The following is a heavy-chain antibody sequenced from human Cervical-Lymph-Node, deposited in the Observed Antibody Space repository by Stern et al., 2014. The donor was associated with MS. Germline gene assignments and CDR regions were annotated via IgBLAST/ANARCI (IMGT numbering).Heavy chain of an antibody. J-gene: IGHJ5*01. CDR1: GVSISTSY. Sequence: VQLEESGPGLVKPSETLSLTCTVSGVSISTSYWSWIRQPPGKGLEWIGYIYYSGGTTYNPSLKSRVTMSVDTSKSQFSLKLSSVTAADTAVYYCARDVGMDSWGQGTLVTVSS. V-gene: IGHV4-59*01. D-gene: IGHD6-13*01. CDR3: ARDVGMDS. CDR2: IYYSGGT.